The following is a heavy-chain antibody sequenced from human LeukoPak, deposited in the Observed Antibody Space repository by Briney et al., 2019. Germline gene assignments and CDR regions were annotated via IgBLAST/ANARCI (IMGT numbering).Heavy chain of an antibody. D-gene: IGHD3-22*01. Sequence: PGGSLRLSCAASGFTFSDYSMNWVRQAPGKGLEWVASVNTVSSYIYYADSMRGRFTISRDNAKNSLFLQMNSLRAEDTAVYYCARLRRNSDRSDFFYYYDHLGQGTLVTVSS. CDR2: VNTVSSYI. CDR1: GFTFSDYS. CDR3: ARLRRNSDRSDFFYYYDH. V-gene: IGHV3-21*01. J-gene: IGHJ4*02.